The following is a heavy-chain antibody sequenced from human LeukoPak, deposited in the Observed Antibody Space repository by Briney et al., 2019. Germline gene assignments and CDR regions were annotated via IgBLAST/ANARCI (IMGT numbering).Heavy chain of an antibody. V-gene: IGHV4-34*01. CDR1: GGSISSYY. CDR2: INHSGST. J-gene: IGHJ2*01. D-gene: IGHD3-22*01. Sequence: SETLSLTCTVSGGSISSYYWSWIRQPPGKGLEWIGEINHSGSTNYSPSLKSRVTISVDTSKNQFSLKLSSVTAADTAVFYCARGIPLYYDNNSYRFDWYFDLWGRGTLVTVSS. CDR3: ARGIPLYYDNNSYRFDWYFDL.